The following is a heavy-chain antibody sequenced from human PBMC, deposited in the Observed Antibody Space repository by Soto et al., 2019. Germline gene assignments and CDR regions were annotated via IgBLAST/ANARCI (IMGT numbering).Heavy chain of an antibody. CDR2: IWYDGSNK. CDR3: ARDGHYYDSSGYYRSYYYYGMDV. D-gene: IGHD3-22*01. V-gene: IGHV3-33*01. Sequence: SLRLSCAASGFSFSSYGMHWVRQAPGKGLEWVAVIWYDGSNKYYADSVKGRFTISRDNSKNTLYLQMNSLRAEDTAVYYCARDGHYYDSSGYYRSYYYYGMDVWGQGTTVTVSS. J-gene: IGHJ6*02. CDR1: GFSFSSYG.